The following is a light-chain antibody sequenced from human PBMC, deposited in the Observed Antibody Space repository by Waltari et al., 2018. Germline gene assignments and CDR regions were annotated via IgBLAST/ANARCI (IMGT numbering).Light chain of an antibody. Sequence: QSALTQPASASGSPGQSITISCTGPSSDRGKYTYVSWYQHLPGKVPNVRFSEVTKRPSGVPNRFSGSKSGNTASLTISGLQADDEAEYYCCSDAGSGTYVFGTGTKLTVV. V-gene: IGLV2-23*02. CDR1: SSDRGKYTY. CDR3: CSDAGSGTYV. J-gene: IGLJ1*01. CDR2: EVT.